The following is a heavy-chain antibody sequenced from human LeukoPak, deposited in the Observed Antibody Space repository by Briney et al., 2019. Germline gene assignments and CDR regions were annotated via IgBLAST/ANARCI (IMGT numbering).Heavy chain of an antibody. CDR3: AREVTASSFDI. CDR1: GFSFSDYW. D-gene: IGHD2-21*02. J-gene: IGHJ3*02. CDR2: INQDGSQN. V-gene: IGHV3-7*01. Sequence: QPGGFLRLSCAASGFSFSDYWMSWVRQAPGRGLEWVGNINQDGSQNSSVDSVKGRFTISRDNAKNSLYLQMNSLGAEDTALYYCAREVTASSFDILGQGTMVTVSS.